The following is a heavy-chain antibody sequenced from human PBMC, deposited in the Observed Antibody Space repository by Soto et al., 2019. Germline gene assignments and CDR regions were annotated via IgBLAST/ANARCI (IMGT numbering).Heavy chain of an antibody. Sequence: ASVKVSCKASGGTFSSYAISWVRQAPGQGLEWMGGIIPIFGTANYAQKFQGRVTITADESTSTAYMELSSLRSEDTAVYYCARERYNWNADYYYGMDVWGQGTTVTVSS. V-gene: IGHV1-69*13. CDR2: IIPIFGTA. CDR3: ARERYNWNADYYYGMDV. CDR1: GGTFSSYA. J-gene: IGHJ6*02. D-gene: IGHD1-1*01.